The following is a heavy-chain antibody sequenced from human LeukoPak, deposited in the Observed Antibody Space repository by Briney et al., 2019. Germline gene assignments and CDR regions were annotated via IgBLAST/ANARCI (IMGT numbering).Heavy chain of an antibody. D-gene: IGHD3-16*01. CDR3: ARRGDPGNGYYFDL. J-gene: IGHJ4*02. Sequence: GASLKISCKGSGYGFFGYWIAWLRQMPGKGLEWMGIIYPDDSSVTYSPSFQGQVTISADKSISNAYLQWSSLKAADTAVCHCARRGDPGNGYYFDLWRQGTLVSVSS. V-gene: IGHV5-51*01. CDR2: IYPDDSSV. CDR1: GYGFFGYW.